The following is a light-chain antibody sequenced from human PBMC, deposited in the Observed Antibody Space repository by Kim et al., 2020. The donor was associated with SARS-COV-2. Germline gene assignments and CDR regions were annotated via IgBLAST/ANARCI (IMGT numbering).Light chain of an antibody. J-gene: IGLJ3*02. CDR2: TTD. Sequence: GGTVTLTCGLNSGSVSTDSYPTWYQQTPGQPPRTLIYTTDTRSSGVPDRFSGSIRGNKAALTITGAQADDESVYYCVLYMSRGIWVFGGGTQLTVL. V-gene: IGLV8-61*01. CDR3: VLYMSRGIWV. CDR1: SGSVSTDSY.